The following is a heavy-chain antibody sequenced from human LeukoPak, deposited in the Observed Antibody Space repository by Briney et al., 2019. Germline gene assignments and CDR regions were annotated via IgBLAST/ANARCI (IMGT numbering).Heavy chain of an antibody. D-gene: IGHD1-1*01. J-gene: IGHJ4*02. Sequence: PGGSLRLSCAASGFTVSSNYMSWVRQAPGKGLEWVSVIYSGGSTYYADSVKGRFTISRDNSKNTLYLQMNSLRAEDTAVYYCAKDLRPDGINDFDHWDQGTLVTVSS. CDR3: AKDLRPDGINDFDH. CDR1: GFTVSSNY. V-gene: IGHV3-53*01. CDR2: IYSGGST.